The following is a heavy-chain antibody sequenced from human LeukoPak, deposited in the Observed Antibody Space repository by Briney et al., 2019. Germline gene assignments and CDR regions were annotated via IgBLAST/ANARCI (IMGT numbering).Heavy chain of an antibody. Sequence: SETLSLTGTVSGGSISSDYWSWMRQPPGKGLEWIGYIYYSGSTNYNPSLKSRVTISVDTSKNQFSLKLSSVTAADTAVYYCARDTHYYDRSGYYIDAFDIWGQGTMVTVSS. V-gene: IGHV4-59*01. CDR2: IYYSGST. CDR3: ARDTHYYDRSGYYIDAFDI. CDR1: GGSISSDY. D-gene: IGHD3-22*01. J-gene: IGHJ3*02.